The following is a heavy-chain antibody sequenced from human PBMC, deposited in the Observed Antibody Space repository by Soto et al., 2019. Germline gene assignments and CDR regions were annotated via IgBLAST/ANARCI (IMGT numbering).Heavy chain of an antibody. CDR1: GGTFSSYA. CDR2: IIPIFGTA. V-gene: IGHV1-69*13. Sequence: SVKVSCKASGGTFSSYAISWVRQAPGQGLEWMGGIIPIFGTANYAQKFQGRVTITADESTSTAYMELSSLRSEDTAVYYCARDLGYSYGLGYWGQGTLVTVSS. D-gene: IGHD5-18*01. CDR3: ARDLGYSYGLGY. J-gene: IGHJ4*02.